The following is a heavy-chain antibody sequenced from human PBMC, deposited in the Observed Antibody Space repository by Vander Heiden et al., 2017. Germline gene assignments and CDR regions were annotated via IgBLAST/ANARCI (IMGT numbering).Heavy chain of an antibody. V-gene: IGHV3-48*03. D-gene: IGHD6-13*01. Sequence: EVQLVESGGGLVEPGGSLRLSCAASGFTFSSYEMNWGRQAPGKGLEWVSYISTSGSMIHYTDSVKGRFINSRDNAKNSLYLQMNSLRAEDTAVYYCAREVAAAGISYGLDVWGQGTTVTVSS. CDR2: ISTSGSMI. J-gene: IGHJ6*02. CDR1: GFTFSSYE. CDR3: AREVAAAGISYGLDV.